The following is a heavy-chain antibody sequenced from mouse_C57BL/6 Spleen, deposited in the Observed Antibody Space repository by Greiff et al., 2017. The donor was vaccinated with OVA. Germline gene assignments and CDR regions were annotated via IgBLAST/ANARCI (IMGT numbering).Heavy chain of an antibody. CDR2: IDPSDSYT. CDR1: GYTFTSYW. V-gene: IGHV1-59*01. CDR3: ARHYGSPSYAMDY. Sequence: VQLQQSGAELVRPGTSVKLSCKASGYTFTSYWMHWVKQRPGQGLEWIGVIDPSDSYTNYNQKFKGKATLTVDTSSSTAYMQLSSLTSEDSAVYYCARHYGSPSYAMDYWGQGTSVTVSS. D-gene: IGHD1-1*01. J-gene: IGHJ4*01.